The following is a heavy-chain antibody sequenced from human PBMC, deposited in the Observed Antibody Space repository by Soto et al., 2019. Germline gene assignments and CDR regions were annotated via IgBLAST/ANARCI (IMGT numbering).Heavy chain of an antibody. CDR2: AYYSGST. CDR1: GGSVRKYY. CDR3: ARHTKWLDKFDY. D-gene: IGHD6-19*01. Sequence: SETLSLTCTVAGGSVRKYYWSSIRQPPGKGLEWIGYAYYSGSTTYNPSFKSRITILVDMSKNQFSLKVTSVTAADTAIYYCARHTKWLDKFDYWGQGALVTVSS. V-gene: IGHV4-59*08. J-gene: IGHJ4*02.